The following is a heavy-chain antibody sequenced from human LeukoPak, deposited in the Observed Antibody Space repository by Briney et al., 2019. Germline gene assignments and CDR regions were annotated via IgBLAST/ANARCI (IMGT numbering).Heavy chain of an antibody. D-gene: IGHD4-23*01. V-gene: IGHV4-59*01. Sequence: SETLSLTCTVSGGSISSYYWSWIRQPPGKGLEWIGYIYYSGSTNYNPSLKSRVTISVDTSKNQFSLKLSSVTAADTAVYYCSRGATVVIDYWGQGTQVTVSS. CDR3: SRGATVVIDY. J-gene: IGHJ4*02. CDR2: IYYSGST. CDR1: GGSISSYY.